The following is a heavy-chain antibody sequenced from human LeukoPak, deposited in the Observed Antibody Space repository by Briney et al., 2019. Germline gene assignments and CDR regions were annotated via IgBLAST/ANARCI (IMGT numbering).Heavy chain of an antibody. CDR3: TSIGNWNCPKY. Sequence: GGSLRLSCVASGFTVSGVYMSWVRQAPGQGLDWVSVIYSDDSTYYADSVKGRFTISRDNSKNTLNLQMNSLRAEDTAVYYCTSIGNWNCPKYWGQGTLVTVSS. CDR2: IYSDDST. D-gene: IGHD1-7*01. V-gene: IGHV3-53*01. J-gene: IGHJ4*02. CDR1: GFTVSGVY.